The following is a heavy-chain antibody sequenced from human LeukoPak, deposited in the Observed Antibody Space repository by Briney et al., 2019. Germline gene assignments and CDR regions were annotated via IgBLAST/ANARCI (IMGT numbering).Heavy chain of an antibody. CDR2: IYYSGGT. D-gene: IGHD2-15*01. CDR3: ARRWRMVVAANWFDP. Sequence: SETLSLTCTVSGGSISSYYWSWIRQPPGKGLEWIGYIYYSGGTNYNPSLKSRVTTSVDTSKNQFSLELNSVTAADTAVYYCARRWRMVVAANWFDPWGQGTLVTVSS. CDR1: GGSISSYY. J-gene: IGHJ5*02. V-gene: IGHV4-59*12.